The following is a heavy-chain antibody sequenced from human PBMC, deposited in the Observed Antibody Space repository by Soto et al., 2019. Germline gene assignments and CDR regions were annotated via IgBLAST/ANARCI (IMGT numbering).Heavy chain of an antibody. CDR3: ATALGCRSTSCTLDY. J-gene: IGHJ4*02. CDR1: GGTFGSYA. D-gene: IGHD2-2*01. CDR2: IIPVSGAA. Sequence: SVKVSCKASGGTFGSYAFSWVRQAPGQGLEWMGGIIPVSGAAHHAQKFQGRVTITADESTSTAYMELSSLSSQDTAVYYCATALGCRSTSCTLDYWGQGTRVTVSS. V-gene: IGHV1-69*13.